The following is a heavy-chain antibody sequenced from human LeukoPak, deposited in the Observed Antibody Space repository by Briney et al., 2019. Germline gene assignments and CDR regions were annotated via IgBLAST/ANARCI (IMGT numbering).Heavy chain of an antibody. D-gene: IGHD6-19*01. CDR1: GLTFSDYY. CDR2: ISSSSSYT. V-gene: IGHV3-11*06. CDR3: ARVVAVADRWPFDY. Sequence: GGSLRLSCAASGLTFSDYYMSWIRQAPGKGLEWVSYISSSSSYTNYADSVKGRFTISRDNAKNSLYLQMNSLRAEDTAVYYCARVVAVADRWPFDYWGQGTLVTVSS. J-gene: IGHJ4*02.